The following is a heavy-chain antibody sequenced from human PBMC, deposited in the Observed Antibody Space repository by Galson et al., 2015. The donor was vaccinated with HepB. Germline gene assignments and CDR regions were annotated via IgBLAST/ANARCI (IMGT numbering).Heavy chain of an antibody. CDR1: GFTFSSYG. D-gene: IGHD4-23*01. J-gene: IGHJ6*02. CDR2: IWYDGSNK. Sequence: SLRLSCAASGFTFSSYGMHWVRQAPGKGLEWVAVIWYDGSNKYYADSVKGRFTISRDNSKNTLYLQMNSLRAEDTAVYYCARDEGNSQMQCGMDVWGQGTTVTVSS. CDR3: ARDEGNSQMQCGMDV. V-gene: IGHV3-33*01.